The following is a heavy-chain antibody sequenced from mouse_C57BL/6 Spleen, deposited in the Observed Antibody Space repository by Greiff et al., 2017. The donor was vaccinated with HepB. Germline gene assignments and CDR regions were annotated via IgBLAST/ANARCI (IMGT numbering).Heavy chain of an antibody. V-gene: IGHV1-52*01. CDR1: GYTFTSYW. J-gene: IGHJ4*01. CDR3: ARYHYGSSYYAMDY. Sequence: QVQLQQPGAELVRPGSSVKLSCKASGYTFTSYWMHWVKQRPIQGLEWIGNIDPSDSETHYNQKFKDKATLTVDKSSSTAYMQLSSLTSEDSAVYYGARYHYGSSYYAMDYWGQGTSVTVSS. D-gene: IGHD1-1*01. CDR2: IDPSDSET.